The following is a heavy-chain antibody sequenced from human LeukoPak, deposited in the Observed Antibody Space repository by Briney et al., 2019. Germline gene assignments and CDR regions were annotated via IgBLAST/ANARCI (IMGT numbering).Heavy chain of an antibody. CDR3: AKDPRRETTSRVYAFDI. J-gene: IGHJ3*02. CDR2: ISGSGGST. Sequence: GGSLRLSCAASGFTFSSYAMSWVRQVPGKGLEWVSAISGSGGSTYYADSVKGRFTISRDNSKNTLYLQMNSLRAEDTAVYYCAKDPRRETTSRVYAFDIWGQGTMVTVSS. V-gene: IGHV3-23*01. CDR1: GFTFSSYA. D-gene: IGHD4-17*01.